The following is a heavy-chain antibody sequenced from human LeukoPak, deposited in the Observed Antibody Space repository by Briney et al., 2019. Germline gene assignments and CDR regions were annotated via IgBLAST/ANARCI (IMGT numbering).Heavy chain of an antibody. J-gene: IGHJ5*02. Sequence: GESLKISCKGSGYSFTSYWIGWVRQMPGKGLEWMGIIYPGDSDTRYSPSFQGQVTISADKSISTAYLQWSSLTASDTAMYYCAREPGYSSGWYGQFDPWGQGTLVTVSS. V-gene: IGHV5-51*01. CDR2: IYPGDSDT. D-gene: IGHD6-19*01. CDR3: AREPGYSSGWYGQFDP. CDR1: GYSFTSYW.